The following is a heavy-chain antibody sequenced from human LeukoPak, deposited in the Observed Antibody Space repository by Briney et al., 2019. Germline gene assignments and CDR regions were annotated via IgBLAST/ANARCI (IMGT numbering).Heavy chain of an antibody. J-gene: IGHJ4*02. CDR3: AKSPAEGGATISYFDY. Sequence: GGSLRLSCAASGFTFSSYGMHWVRQAPGKGLEWVAVIWYDGSNKYYVDSVKGRFTISRDNSKNTLYLQMNSLRAEDTAVYYCAKSPAEGGATISYFDYWGQGALVTVSS. V-gene: IGHV3-33*06. D-gene: IGHD5-12*01. CDR1: GFTFSSYG. CDR2: IWYDGSNK.